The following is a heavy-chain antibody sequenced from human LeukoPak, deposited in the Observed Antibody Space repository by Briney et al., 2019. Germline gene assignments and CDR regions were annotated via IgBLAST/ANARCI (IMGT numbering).Heavy chain of an antibody. CDR1: GDSISSGSYY. V-gene: IGHV4-61*02. J-gene: IGHJ4*02. CDR2: IYTSGST. Sequence: SETLSLTCTVSGDSISSGSYYWSWIRQPAGKGLEWIGRIYTSGSTNYNPSLKSRVTISVDTSKNQFSLKLSSVTAADTAVYYCARHGNLRGGSSWYFYFDYWGQGTLVTVSS. CDR3: ARHGNLRGGSSWYFYFDY. D-gene: IGHD6-13*01.